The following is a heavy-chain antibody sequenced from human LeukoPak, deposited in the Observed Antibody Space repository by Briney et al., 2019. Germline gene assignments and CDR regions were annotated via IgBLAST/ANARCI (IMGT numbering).Heavy chain of an antibody. CDR3: ARHAPPSYYYYYYMDV. CDR2: IYPGDSDT. Sequence: PGESLKISCKGSGYSFTSYWIGCVRQMPGKGLEWMGIIYPGDSDTRYSPSFQGQVTISADKSISTAYLQWSSLKASDTAMYYCARHAPPSYYYYYYMDVWGKGTTVTVSS. CDR1: GYSFTSYW. J-gene: IGHJ6*03. V-gene: IGHV5-51*01.